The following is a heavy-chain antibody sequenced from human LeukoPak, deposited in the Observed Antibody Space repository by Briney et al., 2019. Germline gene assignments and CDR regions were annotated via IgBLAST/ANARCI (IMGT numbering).Heavy chain of an antibody. V-gene: IGHV3-72*01. Sequence: GGSLRLSCAASRFTFSDYYMDWVRQALGKGLEWVGLSRTKGDGYSTEYAASVKGRFSISRDESKNSVYLQMNSLKAEDTAVYFCAREYFYGMDVWGQGTTVTVSS. CDR1: RFTFSDYY. J-gene: IGHJ6*02. CDR3: AREYFYGMDV. CDR2: SRTKGDGYST.